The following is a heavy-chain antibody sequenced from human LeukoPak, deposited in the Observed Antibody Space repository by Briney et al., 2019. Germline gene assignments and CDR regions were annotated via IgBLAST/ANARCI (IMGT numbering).Heavy chain of an antibody. CDR2: IYHSGST. CDR1: GGSISSSNW. V-gene: IGHV4-4*02. D-gene: IGHD2-21*02. J-gene: IGHJ4*02. CDR3: AKVTASGFFDY. Sequence: SGTLSLTCAVSGGSISSSNWWSWVRQPPGKGLEWIGEIYHSGSTNYNPSLKSRVTISLDVSQKQFSLKLSSVTAADTAVYYCAKVTASGFFDYWGQGTLVTVSS.